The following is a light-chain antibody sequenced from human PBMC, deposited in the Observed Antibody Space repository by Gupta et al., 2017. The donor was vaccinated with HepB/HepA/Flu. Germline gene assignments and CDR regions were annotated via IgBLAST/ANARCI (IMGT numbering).Light chain of an antibody. CDR1: SSDLGGYNY. V-gene: IGLV2-14*03. CDR2: DVS. Sequence: QSALTQPASVSGSPGQSITISCIGSSSDLGGYNYVSWYQQHPGKAPKVIIYDVSNRPSGVSNRFSGSKSGNTASLTISGLQAEDEADDYCSSYTSSSTGVFGGGTKLTVL. CDR3: SSYTSSSTGV. J-gene: IGLJ3*02.